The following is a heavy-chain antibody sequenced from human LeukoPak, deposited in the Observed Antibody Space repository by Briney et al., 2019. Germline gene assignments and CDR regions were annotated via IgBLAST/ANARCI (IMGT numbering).Heavy chain of an antibody. D-gene: IGHD5-18*01. V-gene: IGHV4-34*01. CDR1: GGSFSGYY. CDR3: ARGTVDTAMARYYYYYMDV. CDR2: INHSGNT. J-gene: IGHJ6*03. Sequence: SETLSLTCAVYGGSFSGYYLSWIRQPPGKGLEWIGEINHSGNTNYNPSLKSRVTISVDTSKNQFSLKLSSVTAADTAVYYCARGTVDTAMARYYYYYMDVWGKGTTVTVSS.